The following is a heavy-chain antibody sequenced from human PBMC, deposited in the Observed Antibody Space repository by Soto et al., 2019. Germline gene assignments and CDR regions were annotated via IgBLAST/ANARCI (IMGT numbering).Heavy chain of an antibody. CDR1: GGSISSGGYS. V-gene: IGHV4-30-2*03. Sequence: SETLSLTCAVSGGSISSGGYSWSWIRQPPGKGLEWIGYIYHSGGTFYTPSLKSRVTMSVDTSNNQFSLKLSSVTAADTAVYYCARQASGYYYGWFDPWGQGTLVTVSS. CDR2: IYHSGGT. D-gene: IGHD3-22*01. J-gene: IGHJ5*02. CDR3: ARQASGYYYGWFDP.